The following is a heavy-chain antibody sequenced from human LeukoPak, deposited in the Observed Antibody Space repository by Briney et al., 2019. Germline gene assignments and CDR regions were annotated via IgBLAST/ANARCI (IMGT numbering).Heavy chain of an antibody. Sequence: PSETLSLTCTVSGGSISNYYWSCIRQPPGKGLEWIGYIHYSGNTDSNPSLKSRVTISVDTSKNQFSLNLWSLTAADTAVYYCARHEGGTTADYWGQGTLVTVSS. CDR2: IHYSGNT. J-gene: IGHJ4*02. CDR3: ARHEGGTTADY. V-gene: IGHV4-59*08. CDR1: GGSISNYY. D-gene: IGHD1-7*01.